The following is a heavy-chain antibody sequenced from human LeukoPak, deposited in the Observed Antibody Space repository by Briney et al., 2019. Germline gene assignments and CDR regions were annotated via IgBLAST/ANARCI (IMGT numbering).Heavy chain of an antibody. Sequence: SETLSLTCTVSGGSISSGDYYWSWIRQPPGKGLEWIVYIYYSGSTYYNPSLKSRVTISVDTSKNQFSLKLSSVTAADTAVYYCASAAGIVGVPHDPLTIWGQGTMVTVSS. V-gene: IGHV4-30-4*01. CDR2: IYYSGST. CDR1: GGSISSGDYY. D-gene: IGHD1-26*01. CDR3: ASAAGIVGVPHDPLTI. J-gene: IGHJ3*02.